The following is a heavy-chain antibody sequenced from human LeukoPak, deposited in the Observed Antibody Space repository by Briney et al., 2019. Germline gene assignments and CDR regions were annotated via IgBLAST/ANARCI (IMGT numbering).Heavy chain of an antibody. Sequence: PSETLSLTCTVSGGSISSYYWSWIRQPPGKGLEWIGSIYHSGSTYYNPSLKSRVTISVDTSKNQFSLKLSSVTAADTAVYYCARDRVWYDYVWGSYRYTGLVDYWGQGTLVTVSS. CDR1: GGSISSYY. J-gene: IGHJ4*02. D-gene: IGHD3-16*02. CDR2: IYHSGST. V-gene: IGHV4-38-2*02. CDR3: ARDRVWYDYVWGSYRYTGLVDY.